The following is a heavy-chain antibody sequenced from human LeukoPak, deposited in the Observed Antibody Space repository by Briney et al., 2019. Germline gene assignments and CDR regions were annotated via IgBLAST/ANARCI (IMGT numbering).Heavy chain of an antibody. D-gene: IGHD6-19*01. Sequence: GGSLRLSCAASGFTFSSYSMNWVRQAPGKGLEWVSFISSSRSYIYYADSVKGRFTISRDNAKNSLYLQMNSLRAEDTAVYYCARGTVVAGDYYYYYMDVWGKGTTVTVSS. J-gene: IGHJ6*03. V-gene: IGHV3-21*01. CDR3: ARGTVVAGDYYYYYMDV. CDR2: ISSSRSYI. CDR1: GFTFSSYS.